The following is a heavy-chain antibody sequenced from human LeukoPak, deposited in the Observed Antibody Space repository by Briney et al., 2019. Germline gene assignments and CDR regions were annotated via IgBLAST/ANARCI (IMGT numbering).Heavy chain of an antibody. CDR1: GGSISSYY. V-gene: IGHV4-59*01. CDR3: ASSSRGSPLDP. Sequence: SETLSLTCTVSGGSISSYYWSWIRQPPGKGLEWIGYIYYSGSTNYNPSLKSRVTISVDTSKNQFSLKLSSVTAADTAVYYCASSSRGSPLDPWGQGTLVTVSS. J-gene: IGHJ5*02. D-gene: IGHD6-19*01. CDR2: IYYSGST.